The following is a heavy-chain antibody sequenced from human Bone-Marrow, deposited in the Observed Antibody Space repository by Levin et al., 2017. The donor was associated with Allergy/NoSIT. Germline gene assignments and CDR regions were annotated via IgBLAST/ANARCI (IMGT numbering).Heavy chain of an antibody. J-gene: IGHJ6*02. CDR3: AREVTVLSVIYKYYGLDV. Sequence: RSQTLSLTCAVSGDSVSSNSASWNWIRQSPSRGLEWLGRTYYRSNWYHNYAVSMSSRITINADTSKNQLSLQLNSVTPEDTAVYYCAREVTVLSVIYKYYGLDVWGQGTSVIVSS. D-gene: IGHD1-14*01. CDR2: TYYRSNWYH. CDR1: GDSVSSNSAS. V-gene: IGHV6-1*01.